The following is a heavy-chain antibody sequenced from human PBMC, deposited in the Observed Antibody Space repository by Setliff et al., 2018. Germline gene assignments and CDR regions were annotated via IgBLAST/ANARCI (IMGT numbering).Heavy chain of an antibody. D-gene: IGHD4-4*01. V-gene: IGHV3-23*01. CDR1: GGSFSGYH. J-gene: IGHJ4*01. CDR2: INNGGVSA. CDR3: ATSTITTYYFDY. Sequence: ETLSLTCAVYGGSFSGYHWSWVRQAPGKGLEWVASINNGGVSADYTDSVKGRFTISRDNSRNTLYLQMKSLRAEDTAIYYCATSTITTYYFDYWGHGTLVTVSS.